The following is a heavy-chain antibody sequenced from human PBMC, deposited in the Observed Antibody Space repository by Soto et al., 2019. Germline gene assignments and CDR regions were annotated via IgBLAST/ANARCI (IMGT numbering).Heavy chain of an antibody. CDR2: ISSSSSYI. J-gene: IGHJ5*02. CDR3: ARDPRGGYDSSGYYNWFDP. D-gene: IGHD3-22*01. Sequence: GSLRLSCAASGFTFSSYSMNWVRQAPGKGLEWVSSISSSSSYIYYADSVKGRFTISRDNAKNSLYLQMNSLRAEDTAVYYCARDPRGGYDSSGYYNWFDPWGQGTLVTVSS. CDR1: GFTFSSYS. V-gene: IGHV3-21*01.